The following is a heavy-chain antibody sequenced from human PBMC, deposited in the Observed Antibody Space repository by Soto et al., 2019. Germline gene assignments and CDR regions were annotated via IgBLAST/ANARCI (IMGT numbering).Heavy chain of an antibody. CDR3: PRPSGWSWYFDY. CDR1: GFSLSTSGVG. Sequence: QITLKESGPTLVKPTQTLTLTCTFSGFSLSTSGVGVGWIRQPPGKALEWLALIYWDDDKRYSPSLKSRPTITQETPKNQVVLIMTNMDPVDTATYYFPRPSGWSWYFDYRGQGTLVSVPS. J-gene: IGHJ4*02. CDR2: IYWDDDK. D-gene: IGHD6-19*01. V-gene: IGHV2-5*02.